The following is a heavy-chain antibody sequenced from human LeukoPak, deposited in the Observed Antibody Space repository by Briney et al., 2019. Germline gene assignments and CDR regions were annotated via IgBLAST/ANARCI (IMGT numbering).Heavy chain of an antibody. V-gene: IGHV4-39*01. Sequence: SETLSLTCTVSGGSISSSSYYWGWIRQPPGKGLEWIGSIYYSGSTYYNPSLKSRVTISVDTSKNQFSLKLSSVTAADTAVYYCVGDYIPSAEYFQHWGQGTLVTVSS. CDR1: GGSISSSSYY. CDR2: IYYSGST. D-gene: IGHD3-3*01. CDR3: VGDYIPSAEYFQH. J-gene: IGHJ1*01.